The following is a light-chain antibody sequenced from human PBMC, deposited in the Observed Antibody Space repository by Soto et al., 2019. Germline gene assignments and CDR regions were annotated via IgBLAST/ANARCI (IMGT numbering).Light chain of an antibody. J-gene: IGLJ1*01. CDR1: SSDVGGYNY. Sequence: QSALTQPPSASGSPGQSVTISCTGTSSDVGGYNYVSWYQQHPGKAPKLMIYEVSKRPSGVTDRFSGSKSGNTASLTVSGLQAEDEADYYCNSYVGNNNFVFGTGTKLTVL. CDR2: EVS. CDR3: NSYVGNNNFV. V-gene: IGLV2-8*01.